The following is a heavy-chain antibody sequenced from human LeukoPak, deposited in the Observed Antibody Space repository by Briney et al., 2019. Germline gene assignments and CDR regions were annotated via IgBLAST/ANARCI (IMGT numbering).Heavy chain of an antibody. V-gene: IGHV4-59*08. Sequence: SETLSLTCTVSGGSISSYYWSWIRQPPGKGLEWIGYIYYNGSTNYNPSLKSRVTISVDTSKNQFSLKLNSVTAADTAVYYCARGNMDTATDYWGQGTLVTVSS. CDR1: GGSISSYY. CDR2: IYYNGST. D-gene: IGHD5-18*01. CDR3: ARGNMDTATDY. J-gene: IGHJ4*02.